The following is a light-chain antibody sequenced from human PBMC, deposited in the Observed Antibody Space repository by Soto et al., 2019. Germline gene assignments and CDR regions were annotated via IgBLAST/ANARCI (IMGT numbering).Light chain of an antibody. Sequence: DIQLTQSPSPLSASVGDRVTITCRASQSINNWLAWYQQRPGKAPKLLIYKASSLESGVPSRFSGSGSGTEFTLTISSLQSEDFAVYYCQQYNNWPRTFGQGTKVDIK. CDR1: QSINNW. CDR2: KAS. CDR3: QQYNNWPRT. V-gene: IGKV1-5*03. J-gene: IGKJ1*01.